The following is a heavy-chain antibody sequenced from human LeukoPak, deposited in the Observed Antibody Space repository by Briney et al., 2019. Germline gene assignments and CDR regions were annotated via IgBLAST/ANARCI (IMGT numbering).Heavy chain of an antibody. V-gene: IGHV4-4*07. CDR1: DGSINTYF. CDR3: ATGGYSAWSDY. D-gene: IGHD6-19*01. Sequence: SETLSLTCRVSDGSINTYFCSWIRQPAGKGLEWIGRTDSSGTTSLNPSLKSRVTISQDKSKKQFSLKLSSVTAADTAVHYCATGGYSAWSDYWGHGTQVIVSS. J-gene: IGHJ4*01. CDR2: TDSSGTT.